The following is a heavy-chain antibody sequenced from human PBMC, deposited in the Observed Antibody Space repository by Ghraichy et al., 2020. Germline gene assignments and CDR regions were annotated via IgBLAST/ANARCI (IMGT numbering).Heavy chain of an antibody. Sequence: GESLNISCAASGFSFSTYWMSWVRQTPGKGLEWVANIIPDGSEKYYVDSVKGRFTISRDNAQNSLFLQMNSLRGEDTAVYYCARELWSFDMWGPGTVITVSS. D-gene: IGHD3-16*01. CDR1: GFSFSTYW. V-gene: IGHV3-7*01. CDR2: IIPDGSEK. J-gene: IGHJ3*02. CDR3: ARELWSFDM.